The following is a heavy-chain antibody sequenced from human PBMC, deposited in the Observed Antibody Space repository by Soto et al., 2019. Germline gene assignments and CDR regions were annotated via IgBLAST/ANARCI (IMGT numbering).Heavy chain of an antibody. CDR1: GFTFSSYG. J-gene: IGHJ6*02. Sequence: QVQLVESGGGVVQPGRSLRLSCAASGFTFSSYGMHWVRQAPGKGLAGVAVIWYDGSNKYYADSVKGRFTISRDNSKNTRYLQMNSLRAEDTAVYYCARDAGIAVAGLYGMDVWGQGTTVTVSS. CDR2: IWYDGSNK. V-gene: IGHV3-33*01. CDR3: ARDAGIAVAGLYGMDV. D-gene: IGHD6-19*01.